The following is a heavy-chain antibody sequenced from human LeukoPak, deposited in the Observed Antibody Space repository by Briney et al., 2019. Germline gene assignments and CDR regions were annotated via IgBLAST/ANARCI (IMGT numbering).Heavy chain of an antibody. D-gene: IGHD3-9*01. CDR2: ISGSGGST. V-gene: IGHV3-23*01. Sequence: PGGSLRLSCSASGFTFSSYAMIGVRQAPGKGREWVSAISGSGGSTYYADSVKGRFTISRDNSKNTLYLQMNSLRAEDTAVYYCAKGRGHVLRYFDWLLDYWGQGTLVTVSS. J-gene: IGHJ4*02. CDR3: AKGRGHVLRYFDWLLDY. CDR1: GFTFSSYA.